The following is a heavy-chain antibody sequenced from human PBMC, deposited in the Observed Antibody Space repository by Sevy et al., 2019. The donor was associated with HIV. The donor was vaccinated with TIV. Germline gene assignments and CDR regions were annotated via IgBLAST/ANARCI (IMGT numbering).Heavy chain of an antibody. V-gene: IGHV3-23*01. CDR1: GFTFSNYA. CDR2: ISGRDAGT. CDR3: AKDIAVVIGEAFDI. D-gene: IGHD2-21*01. Sequence: GGSLRLSCAASGFTFSNYAMNWVRQAPGKGLEWVAGISGRDAGTFFANSVKGRFTISRDNSKNILYLQMNSLRAEDTAVYFCAKDIAVVIGEAFDIWGQWTMVTVSS. J-gene: IGHJ3*02.